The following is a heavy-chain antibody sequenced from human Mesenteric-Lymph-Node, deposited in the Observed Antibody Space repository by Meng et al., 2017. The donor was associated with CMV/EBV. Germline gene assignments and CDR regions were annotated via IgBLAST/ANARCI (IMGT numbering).Heavy chain of an antibody. CDR2: ISSSDSYI. CDR3: AGGWSFDY. Sequence: GESLKISCAASGFTFNTYAMSWVRQAPGKGLEWVSSISSSDSYIYYADSVKGRFTISRDNAKNSLYLEMTSLRAEDTAVYYCAGGWSFDYWGQGTLVTVSS. CDR1: GFTFNTYA. J-gene: IGHJ4*02. D-gene: IGHD6-19*01. V-gene: IGHV3-21*01.